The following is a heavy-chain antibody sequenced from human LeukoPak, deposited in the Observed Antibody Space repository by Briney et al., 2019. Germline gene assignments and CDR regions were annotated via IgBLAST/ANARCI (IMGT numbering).Heavy chain of an antibody. CDR3: AKYPSMVRLDY. J-gene: IGHJ4*02. Sequence: GGSLRLSCAASGSTFSSYEMNWVRQAPGKGLEWVSYISSSGSTIYYADSVKGRFTISRDNAKNSLYLQMNSLRAEDTAVYYCAKYPSMVRLDYWGQGTLVTVSS. CDR1: GSTFSSYE. CDR2: ISSSGSTI. V-gene: IGHV3-48*03. D-gene: IGHD5-18*01.